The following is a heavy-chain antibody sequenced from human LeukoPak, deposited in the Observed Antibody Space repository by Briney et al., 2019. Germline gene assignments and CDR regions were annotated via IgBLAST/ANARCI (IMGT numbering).Heavy chain of an antibody. CDR1: GFTFSSYS. CDR2: IKSKTDGGTT. D-gene: IGHD4-11*01. Sequence: GGSLRLSCAASGFTFSSYSMNWVRQAPGKGLEWVGRIKSKTDGGTTDYAAPVKGRFTISRDDSKNTLYLQMNSLKTEDTAVYYCTTVRQYEYYYYYYYMDVWGKGTTVTVSS. CDR3: TTVRQYEYYYYYYYMDV. V-gene: IGHV3-15*01. J-gene: IGHJ6*03.